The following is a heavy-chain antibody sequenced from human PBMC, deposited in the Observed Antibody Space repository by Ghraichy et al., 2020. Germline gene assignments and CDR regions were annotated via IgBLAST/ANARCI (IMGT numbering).Heavy chain of an antibody. D-gene: IGHD3-16*02. V-gene: IGHV1-18*01. CDR1: GYSFTSYY. J-gene: IGHJ4*02. CDR2: ISAYNYKT. CDR3: ARSYTTWFPSPDY. Sequence: ASVKVSCKASGYSFTSYYITWVRQAPGQGPEWMGWISAYNYKTNYPQEFQGRVTMTTDTSTATAYMELRSLRSDDTAVYYCARSYTTWFPSPDYWGQGTLVTVSS.